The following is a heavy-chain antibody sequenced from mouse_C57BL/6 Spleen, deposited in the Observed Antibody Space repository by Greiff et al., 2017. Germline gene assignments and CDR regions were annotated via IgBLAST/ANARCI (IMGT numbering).Heavy chain of an antibody. CDR3: ARQDYGNNVGGYYCDY. CDR2: ISSGGSYT. Sequence: EVQVVESGGDLVKPGGSLKLSCAASGFTFSSYGMSWVRQTPDKRLEWLATISSGGSYTYYPDSVKGQFTISRDNAKNTLYLQRSSLKSEDTAMYYCARQDYGNNVGGYYCDYWGQGTTLTVSA. J-gene: IGHJ2*01. CDR1: GFTFSSYG. V-gene: IGHV5-6*01. D-gene: IGHD2-1*01.